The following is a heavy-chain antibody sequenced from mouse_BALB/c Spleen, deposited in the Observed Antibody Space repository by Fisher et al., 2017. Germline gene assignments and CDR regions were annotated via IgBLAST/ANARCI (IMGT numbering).Heavy chain of an antibody. CDR3: ARGVDY. V-gene: IGHV14-2*02. J-gene: IGHJ4*01. Sequence: KFKGKATITADTSSNTAYMQLSSLASEDSAVYYCARGVDYWGQGTSVTVSS.